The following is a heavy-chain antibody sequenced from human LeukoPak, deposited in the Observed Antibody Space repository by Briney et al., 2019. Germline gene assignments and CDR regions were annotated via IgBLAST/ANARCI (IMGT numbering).Heavy chain of an antibody. D-gene: IGHD6-19*01. Sequence: PGGSLRLSCAASGFTFSHYSMNWVRQAPGKGLEWVSSISSSSSYIYYADSVKGRFTISRDNAKNSLYLQMNSLRAEDTAVYYCARGHSSGWNAADYWGQGTLVTVSS. CDR3: ARGHSSGWNAADY. J-gene: IGHJ4*02. CDR2: ISSSSSYI. CDR1: GFTFSHYS. V-gene: IGHV3-21*01.